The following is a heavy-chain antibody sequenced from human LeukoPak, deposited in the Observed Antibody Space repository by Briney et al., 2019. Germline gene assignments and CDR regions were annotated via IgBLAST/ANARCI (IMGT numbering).Heavy chain of an antibody. CDR2: ISAYNGNT. CDR3: ARDWAHLRYFDWFYTYFDY. J-gene: IGHJ4*02. CDR1: GYTFTSYG. Sequence: ASVKVSCKASGYTFTSYGISWVRQAPGQGLEWMGWISAYNGNTNYAQKLQGRVTMTTDTSTSTAYMELRSLRSDDTAVYYCARDWAHLRYFDWFYTYFDYWGQGTLVTVSS. D-gene: IGHD3-9*01. V-gene: IGHV1-18*01.